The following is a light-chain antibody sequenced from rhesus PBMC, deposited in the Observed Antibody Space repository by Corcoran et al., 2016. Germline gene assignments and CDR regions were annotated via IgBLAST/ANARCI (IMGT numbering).Light chain of an antibody. Sequence: QAALTQPRSVSGSPGQSVTISCTGTSSDIGGYNYVSWYQQHPGTAPKLMISEVSKRPSGVSDRFSGSKSGNTASLTISGLQAEDEADYYGSSSSGINTFVFGNGTKLTVL. CDR2: EVS. CDR3: SSSSGINTFV. J-gene: IGLJ6*01. CDR1: SSDIGGYNY. V-gene: IGLV2-32*02.